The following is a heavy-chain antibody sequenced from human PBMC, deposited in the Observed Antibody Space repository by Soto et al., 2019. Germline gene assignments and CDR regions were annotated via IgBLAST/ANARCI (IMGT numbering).Heavy chain of an antibody. Sequence: SETLSLTCAVYGGSFSGYYWSWIRQPPGKGLEWIGEINHSGSTNYNPSLKSRVTISVDTSKNQFSLKLSSVTAADTAVYYCASLGAFPGYFDLWGRGTLVTVSS. D-gene: IGHD1-26*01. CDR2: INHSGST. CDR1: GGSFSGYY. J-gene: IGHJ2*01. CDR3: ASLGAFPGYFDL. V-gene: IGHV4-34*01.